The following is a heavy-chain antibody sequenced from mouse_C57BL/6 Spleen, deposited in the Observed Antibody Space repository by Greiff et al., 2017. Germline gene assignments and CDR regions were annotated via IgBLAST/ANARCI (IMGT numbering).Heavy chain of an antibody. J-gene: IGHJ4*01. CDR1: GYTFTSYW. V-gene: IGHV1-64*01. D-gene: IGHD1-1*01. CDR3: ARESSFYAMDY. CDR2: IHPNSGST. Sequence: QVQLQQPGAELVKPGASVKLSCKASGYTFTSYWMHWVKQRPGQGLEWIGMIHPNSGSTNYNEKFKSKATLTVDKSSSTAYMQLSSLTSDDSAVYYCARESSFYAMDYWGQGTSVTVSS.